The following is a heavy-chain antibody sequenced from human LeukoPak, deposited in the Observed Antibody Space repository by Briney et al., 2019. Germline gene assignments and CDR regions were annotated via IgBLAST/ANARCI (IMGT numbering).Heavy chain of an antibody. Sequence: GGSLRLSCAASGFTFSSYSMNWVRQAPGKGLEWVANIKQDGSEKYYVDSVKGRFTISRDNAKNSLYLQMNSLRAEDTAVYYCAREQGSAVTVYYYYYMDVWGKGTTVTVSS. CDR3: AREQGSAVTVYYYYYMDV. J-gene: IGHJ6*03. CDR2: IKQDGSEK. CDR1: GFTFSSYS. D-gene: IGHD4-17*01. V-gene: IGHV3-7*01.